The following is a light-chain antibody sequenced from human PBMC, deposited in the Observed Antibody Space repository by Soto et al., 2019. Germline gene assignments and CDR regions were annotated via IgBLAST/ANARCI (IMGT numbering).Light chain of an antibody. CDR2: GAS. J-gene: IGKJ1*01. CDR3: QQYGISPTT. CDR1: QTVSNY. V-gene: IGKV3-20*01. Sequence: EIVLTQSPVTLSLSPGERATLSCRASQTVSNYLAWYQQKPGQAPRLLIYGASSRATGIPDRFSGSGSGTDFTLTISRLEPEDFAVYYCQQYGISPTTFGQGTKVDIK.